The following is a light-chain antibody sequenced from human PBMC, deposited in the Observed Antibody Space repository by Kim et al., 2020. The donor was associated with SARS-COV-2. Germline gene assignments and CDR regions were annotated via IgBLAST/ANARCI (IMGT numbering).Light chain of an antibody. CDR1: SLRSYY. J-gene: IGLJ3*02. CDR3: NSRDSSGNHWL. Sequence: SSELTQDPAVSVALGQTVKITCQGDSLRSYYASWYQQKPGQAPVLVIYVKNNRPSGIPDRFSGSSSGNTASLTIPGAQAEDEAAYYCNSRDSSGNHWLFG. CDR2: VKN. V-gene: IGLV3-19*01.